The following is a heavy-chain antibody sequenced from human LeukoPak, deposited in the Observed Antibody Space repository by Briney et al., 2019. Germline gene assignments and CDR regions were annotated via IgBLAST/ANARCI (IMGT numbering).Heavy chain of an antibody. Sequence: PGGSLRLSCAASGFTFSSYAMHWVRQAPGKGLEWVAVISYDGSNKYYADSVKGRFTISRDNSKNTLYLQMNSLRAEDTAVYYCATVRWNDGDAFDIWGQGTMVTVSS. J-gene: IGHJ3*02. CDR2: ISYDGSNK. CDR1: GFTFSSYA. V-gene: IGHV3-30-3*01. CDR3: ATVRWNDGDAFDI. D-gene: IGHD1-1*01.